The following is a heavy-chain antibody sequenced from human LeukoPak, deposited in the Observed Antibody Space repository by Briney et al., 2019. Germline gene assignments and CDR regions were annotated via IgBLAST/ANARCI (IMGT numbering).Heavy chain of an antibody. V-gene: IGHV3-21*01. CDR3: ARDPFSTYGGTRYYFDY. J-gene: IGHJ4*02. D-gene: IGHD4-23*01. CDR2: ISSSSSYI. Sequence: GGSLRLSCAASGFTFSSYSMNWVRQAPGKGLEWVSSISSSSSYIYYADSVKGRFTISRDNAKNSLYLQMNSLRAEDTAVYYCARDPFSTYGGTRYYFDYRGQGTLVTVSS. CDR1: GFTFSSYS.